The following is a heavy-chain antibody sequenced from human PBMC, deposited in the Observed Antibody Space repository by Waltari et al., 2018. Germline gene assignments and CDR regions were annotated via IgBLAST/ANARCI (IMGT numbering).Heavy chain of an antibody. V-gene: IGHV1-69-2*01. D-gene: IGHD2-21*02. CDR1: GYTFTARY. CDR2: VAPEDGDT. Sequence: EVRLEQSGAEGRRPGATEKISCKVSGYTFTARYMHWVKQAPGKGLEGMGLVAPEDGDTRYAEKFQCRATITSDTSTATSYMELSGLRSEDTAVYYCAVGGEDGGNYLNCFDPWGQGTLVTVAA. J-gene: IGHJ5*02. CDR3: AVGGEDGGNYLNCFDP.